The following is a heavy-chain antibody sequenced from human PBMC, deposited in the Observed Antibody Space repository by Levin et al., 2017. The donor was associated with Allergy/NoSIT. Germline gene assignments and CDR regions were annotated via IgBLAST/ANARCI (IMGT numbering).Heavy chain of an antibody. V-gene: IGHV4-59*01. D-gene: IGHD3-10*01. Sequence: SQTLSLTCTVSGGSITSYYWTWIRQPPGKGLEWIGYIYYGGTTSYSPSLKSRVTISIDTSKNQFSLKLSSVTAADTAVYYCATFKWFRGFDPWGQGTLVTVSS. CDR2: IYYGGTT. J-gene: IGHJ5*02. CDR1: GGSITSYY. CDR3: ATFKWFRGFDP.